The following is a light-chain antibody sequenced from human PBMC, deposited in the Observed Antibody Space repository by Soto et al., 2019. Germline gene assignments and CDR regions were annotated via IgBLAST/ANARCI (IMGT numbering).Light chain of an antibody. CDR2: IGS. CDR1: QGISGY. CDR3: QQLNCYPLT. Sequence: IRLTQSPSSLSASVGDRVTITCRASQGISGYLAWYQQKPGKTPNLVIDIGSTLQSGVPSRFSRSGFGTDFTLTISSLQPEDVATYYCQQLNCYPLTSGAGTKVEIK. J-gene: IGKJ4*01. V-gene: IGKV1-9*01.